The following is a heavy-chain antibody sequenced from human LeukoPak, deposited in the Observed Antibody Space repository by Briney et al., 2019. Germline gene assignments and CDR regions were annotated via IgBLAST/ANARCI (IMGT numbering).Heavy chain of an antibody. Sequence: GGSLRLSCATSGFTFSSYGMHWVRQAPGKGLEWVAFIRYDGSNKYYADSVKGRFTISRDNSKNTLYLQMNSLRAEDTAVYYCAKDYYDFWSGYYLDAFDIWGQGTMVTVSS. J-gene: IGHJ3*02. CDR1: GFTFSSYG. V-gene: IGHV3-30*02. CDR3: AKDYYDFWSGYYLDAFDI. CDR2: IRYDGSNK. D-gene: IGHD3-3*01.